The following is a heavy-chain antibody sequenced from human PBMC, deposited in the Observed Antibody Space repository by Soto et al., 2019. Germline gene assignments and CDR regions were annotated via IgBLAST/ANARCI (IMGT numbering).Heavy chain of an antibody. Sequence: SSETLSLTCTVSGGSISSGGYYWSWIRQHPGKGLEWIGYIYYSGSTYYNPSLKSRVTISVDTSKNQFSLKLSSVTAADTAVYYCARVYKGHDSSGYYPPLFDYWGQGTLVTVSS. CDR1: GGSISSGGYY. CDR3: ARVYKGHDSSGYYPPLFDY. V-gene: IGHV4-31*03. CDR2: IYYSGST. D-gene: IGHD3-22*01. J-gene: IGHJ4*02.